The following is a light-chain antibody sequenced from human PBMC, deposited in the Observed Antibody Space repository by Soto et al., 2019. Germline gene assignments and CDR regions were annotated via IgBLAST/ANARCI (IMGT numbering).Light chain of an antibody. CDR3: QQYASSPRT. J-gene: IGKJ2*01. CDR1: QSVTNNY. Sequence: EIVLTQSPGTLSLSPGERATLSCRASQSVTNNYLAWYQQIPGQPTRLLIYGASSRATAIPDRFSGSGSGTDFNLTISILEPQDFAVDYCQQYASSPRTIGQGTQLEIK. CDR2: GAS. V-gene: IGKV3-20*01.